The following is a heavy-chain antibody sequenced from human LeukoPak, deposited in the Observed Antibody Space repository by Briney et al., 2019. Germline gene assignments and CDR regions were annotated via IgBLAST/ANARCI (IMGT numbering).Heavy chain of an antibody. D-gene: IGHD3-16*02. CDR1: GYTFTGYY. V-gene: IGHV1-2*02. CDR2: INPNSGGT. Sequence: ASVKVSCKASGYTFTGYYMHWVRQAPGQGLEWMGWINPNSGGTNYAQKFQGRVTMTRNTSISTAYMELSRLRSDDTAVYYCARGGLALGITFFDYWGQGTLVTVSP. J-gene: IGHJ4*02. CDR3: ARGGLALGITFFDY.